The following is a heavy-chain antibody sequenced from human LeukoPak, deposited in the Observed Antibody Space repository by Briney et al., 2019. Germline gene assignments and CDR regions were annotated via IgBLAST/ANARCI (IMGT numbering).Heavy chain of an antibody. CDR1: GFTFSSYA. J-gene: IGHJ3*02. Sequence: GGSLRLSCAASGFTFSSYAMSWVRQAPGKGLEWVSAISGSGGSTYYADSVKGRFTISRDNSKSTLYLQMNSLRAEDTAVYYCAKEPGQDDYGDKDAFDIWGQGTMVTVSS. V-gene: IGHV3-23*01. CDR2: ISGSGGST. D-gene: IGHD4-17*01. CDR3: AKEPGQDDYGDKDAFDI.